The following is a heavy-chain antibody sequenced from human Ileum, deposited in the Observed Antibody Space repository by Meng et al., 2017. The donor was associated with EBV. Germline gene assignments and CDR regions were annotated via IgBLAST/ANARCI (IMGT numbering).Heavy chain of an antibody. CDR1: GGSLSVINW. CDR2: MSDSGIT. Sequence: QQSGPVLVNRSGPRPSHWSVSGGSLSVINWWSWVRQSPEKGLEWIGEMSDSGITHYNPSLKSRVTISADKSNNQFSLKLTSVTSADTAVYFCAKNGEKYFEYWGQGTLVTVFS. V-gene: IGHV4-4*02. J-gene: IGHJ4*02. CDR3: AKNGEKYFEY.